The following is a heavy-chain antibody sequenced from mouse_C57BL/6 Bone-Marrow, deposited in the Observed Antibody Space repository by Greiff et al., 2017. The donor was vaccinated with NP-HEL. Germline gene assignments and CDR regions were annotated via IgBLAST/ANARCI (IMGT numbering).Heavy chain of an antibody. CDR1: GYAFSSYW. Sequence: VQLQQSGAELVKPGASVKISCKASGYAFSSYWMNWVKQRPGKGLEWIGQIYPGDGDTNYNEKFKGKATLTADNSASTAYMHLSSLPSEDAEVYFCARREDTGFAYWGQGTLVTVSA. J-gene: IGHJ3*01. CDR2: IYPGDGDT. CDR3: ARREDTGFAY. V-gene: IGHV1-80*01.